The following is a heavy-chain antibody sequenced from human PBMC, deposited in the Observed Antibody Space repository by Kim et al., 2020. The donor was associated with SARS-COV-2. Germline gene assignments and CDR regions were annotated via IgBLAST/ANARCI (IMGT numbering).Heavy chain of an antibody. Sequence: SETLSLTCTVSGGSISSSSYYWGWIRQPPGKGLEWIGSIYYSGSTYYNPSLKSRVTISVDTSKNQFSLKLSSVTAADTAVYYCATTVDYSGSYFRPLDYWGQGTLVTVSS. J-gene: IGHJ4*02. CDR3: ATTVDYSGSYFRPLDY. CDR2: IYYSGST. D-gene: IGHD1-26*01. CDR1: GGSISSSSYY. V-gene: IGHV4-39*01.